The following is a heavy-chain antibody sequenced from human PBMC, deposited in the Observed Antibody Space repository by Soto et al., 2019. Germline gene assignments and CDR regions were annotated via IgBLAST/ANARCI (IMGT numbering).Heavy chain of an antibody. CDR1: GGTFSSYT. D-gene: IGHD5-12*01. V-gene: IGHV1-69*04. CDR2: IIPILGIA. Sequence: SVKVSCKASGGTFSSYTISWVRQAPGQGLEWMGRIIPILGIANYAQKFQGRVTITADKSTSTAYMELSSLRSEDTAVYYCARELLGVATQYFDYWGQGNLVTVSS. J-gene: IGHJ4*02. CDR3: ARELLGVATQYFDY.